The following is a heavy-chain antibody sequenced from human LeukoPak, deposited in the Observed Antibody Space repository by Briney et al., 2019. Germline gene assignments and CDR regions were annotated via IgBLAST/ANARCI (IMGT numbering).Heavy chain of an antibody. J-gene: IGHJ6*03. D-gene: IGHD3-3*01. CDR1: GASVSTHY. Sequence: SETLSLTCTVPGASVSTHYWTWVRQPPGKGLEWIGYIYYTGTTNYNPSLQSRLTISVDTSQNQFSLRLSSVTAADTAVYCCARENYDFWSGYSSDNSYYLDVWGKGTTVIVSS. CDR2: IYYTGTT. CDR3: ARENYDFWSGYSSDNSYYLDV. V-gene: IGHV4-59*02.